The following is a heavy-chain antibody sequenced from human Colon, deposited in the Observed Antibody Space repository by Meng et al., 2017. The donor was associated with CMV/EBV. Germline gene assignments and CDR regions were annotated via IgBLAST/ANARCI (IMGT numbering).Heavy chain of an antibody. D-gene: IGHD5-12*01. Sequence: ASGYPFTNYGFSWIRQARGQGPEWMGWISTKNGNTNYAQKFQGRVTMTIETSTNTAYMELRSLRSDDTAFYYCARDPVATSGRYFDLWGRGTLVTVSS. CDR3: ARDPVATSGRYFDL. J-gene: IGHJ2*01. CDR1: GYPFTNYG. CDR2: ISTKNGNT. V-gene: IGHV1-18*01.